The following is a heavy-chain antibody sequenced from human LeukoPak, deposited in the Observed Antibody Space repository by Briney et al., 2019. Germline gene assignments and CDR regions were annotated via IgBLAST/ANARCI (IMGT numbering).Heavy chain of an antibody. V-gene: IGHV3-11*04. J-gene: IGHJ6*03. CDR3: ASNRGYVLQNYYMDV. D-gene: IGHD1-14*01. Sequence: PGGSLRLSCTTSGFTFSDYYMSWIRQAPGKGLEWVSYISSSGSTIYYADSVKGRFTISRDNAKNSLYLQMNSLRAEDTAVYYCASNRGYVLQNYYMDVWGKGTTVTVSS. CDR2: ISSSGSTI. CDR1: GFTFSDYY.